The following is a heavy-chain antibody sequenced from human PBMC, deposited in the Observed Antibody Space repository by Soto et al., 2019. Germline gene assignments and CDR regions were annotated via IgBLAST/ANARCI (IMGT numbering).Heavy chain of an antibody. D-gene: IGHD3-3*01. CDR3: ARGSRGFWSGYYGLYFDY. CDR2: INHSGST. Sequence: SETLSLTCAVYGGSFSGYYWSWIRQPPGKGLEWIGEINHSGSTNYNPSLKSRVTISVDTSKNQFSLKLSSVTAADTAVYYCARGSRGFWSGYYGLYFDYWGQGTLVTVSS. V-gene: IGHV4-34*01. CDR1: GGSFSGYY. J-gene: IGHJ4*02.